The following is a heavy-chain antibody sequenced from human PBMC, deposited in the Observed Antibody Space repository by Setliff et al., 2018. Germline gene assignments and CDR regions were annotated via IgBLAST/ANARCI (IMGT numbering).Heavy chain of an antibody. J-gene: IGHJ1*01. CDR1: GGSFSAYY. Sequence: SETLSLTCAVYGGSFSAYYWPWIRQPAGKGLEWIGQIHTSGSTNYRPALKSRVTISIDTSKNQFSLKLTQVTVADTAIYYCARGGRDNGDYVYIQHWGQGTLVTVSS. V-gene: IGHV4-59*10. CDR2: IHTSGST. CDR3: ARGGRDNGDYVYIQH. D-gene: IGHD4-17*01.